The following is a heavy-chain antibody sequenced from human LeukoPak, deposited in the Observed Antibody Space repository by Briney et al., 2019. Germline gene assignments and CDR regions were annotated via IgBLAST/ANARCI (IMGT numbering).Heavy chain of an antibody. CDR1: GFTFSFYW. D-gene: IGHD2-15*01. J-gene: IGHJ6*02. Sequence: GGSLRLSCAASGFTFSFYWMSWVRQAPGKGLEWVANIKQDGSEKYYVDSVVGRFIVSRDNAKNSLYLQMNSLRAEDTAVYYCARDRCSGGSCYYYYYYGMDVWGQGTTVTVSS. V-gene: IGHV3-7*03. CDR2: IKQDGSEK. CDR3: ARDRCSGGSCYYYYYYGMDV.